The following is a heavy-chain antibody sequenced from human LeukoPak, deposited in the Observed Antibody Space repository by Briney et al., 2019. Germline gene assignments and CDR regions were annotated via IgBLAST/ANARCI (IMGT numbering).Heavy chain of an antibody. J-gene: IGHJ3*02. Sequence: GGSLRLSCAASGFTFSSYAMSWVRQAPGKGLEWVAVIWYDGSNKYYADSVKGRFTISRGNSKNTLYLQMNSLRAEDTAVYYCAREFYDSSGADAFDIWGQGTMVTVSS. CDR3: AREFYDSSGADAFDI. D-gene: IGHD3-22*01. CDR2: IWYDGSNK. V-gene: IGHV3-33*08. CDR1: GFTFSSYA.